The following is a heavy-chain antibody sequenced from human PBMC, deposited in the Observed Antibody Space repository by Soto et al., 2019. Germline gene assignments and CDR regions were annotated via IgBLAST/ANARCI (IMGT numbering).Heavy chain of an antibody. V-gene: IGHV3-74*01. Sequence: EVQLVESGGGLVQPGEAQRLSCAASGFTFTKYWMHWVRLAPGKGPVWVSYISSDGTTTDYADSVKGRFTISRDNANNMLYLQMDSLRVEDTAVYYCAIQDCTNDVCLEAAVTVGGALEYWGQGAQVTVSS. CDR1: GFTFTKYW. D-gene: IGHD2-8*01. CDR3: AIQDCTNDVCLEAAVTVGGALEY. J-gene: IGHJ4*02. CDR2: ISSDGTTT.